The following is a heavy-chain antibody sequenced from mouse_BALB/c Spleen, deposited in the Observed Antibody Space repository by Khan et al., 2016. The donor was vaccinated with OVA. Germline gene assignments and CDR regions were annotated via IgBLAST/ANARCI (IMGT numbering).Heavy chain of an antibody. V-gene: IGHV1-77*01. CDR3: ARRNYFGYAFAY. CDR2: ISPGSGDT. D-gene: IGHD1-2*01. J-gene: IGHJ3*01. Sequence: QVQLQQSGAELARPGASVKLSCKASGYTFTDYYINWVKQRTGQGLEWIGEISPGSGDTYYNERFKGKATLTGDKSSSTAYMLLSILTPEASAVYFCARRNYFGYAFAYWGQGTLVTVSA. CDR1: GYTFTDYY.